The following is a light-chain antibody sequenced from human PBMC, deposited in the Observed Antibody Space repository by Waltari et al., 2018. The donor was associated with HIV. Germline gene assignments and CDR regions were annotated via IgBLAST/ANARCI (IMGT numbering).Light chain of an antibody. V-gene: IGKV3-15*01. CDR3: QHYNNWPPWA. CDR1: QSVTSD. Sequence: ERVMTQSPATLSVSPGERATLSCRASQSVTSDLAWYQQKPGQAPRLLIYGASTRATGIPARFSDSGSGTEFTLTISSLQSEDSAVYYCQHYNNWPPWAFGQGTKVEIK. CDR2: GAS. J-gene: IGKJ1*01.